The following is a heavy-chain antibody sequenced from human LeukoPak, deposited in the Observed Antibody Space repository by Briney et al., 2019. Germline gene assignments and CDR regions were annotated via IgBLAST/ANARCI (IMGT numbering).Heavy chain of an antibody. D-gene: IGHD4-17*01. Sequence: SETLSLTCTVSGGSISSYYWSWIRQPPGKGLEWIGYIYYSGSTNYNPSLKSRATISVDTSKNQFSLKLSSVTAADTAVYYCARDLAGDYGFDYWGQGTLVTVSS. V-gene: IGHV4-59*01. J-gene: IGHJ4*02. CDR3: ARDLAGDYGFDY. CDR1: GGSISSYY. CDR2: IYYSGST.